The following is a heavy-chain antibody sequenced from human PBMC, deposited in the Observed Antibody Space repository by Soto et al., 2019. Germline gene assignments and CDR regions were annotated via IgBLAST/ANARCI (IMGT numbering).Heavy chain of an antibody. J-gene: IGHJ4*02. Sequence: GGSLRLSCAASGFTFSAYAMSWVRQAPGKGLQWVSGVGGSDTDKHYADSVRGRFTVSRDNSKNTLYLQMNSLRAEDTAVYYCAKGQLIIVATIRGVNYDSSGSIDYWGQGTLVTVSS. CDR3: AKGQLIIVATIRGVNYDSSGSIDY. CDR1: GFTFSAYA. V-gene: IGHV3-23*05. CDR2: VGGSDTDK. D-gene: IGHD3-22*01.